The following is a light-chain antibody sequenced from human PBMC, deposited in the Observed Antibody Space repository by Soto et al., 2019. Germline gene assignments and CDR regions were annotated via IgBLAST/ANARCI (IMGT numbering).Light chain of an antibody. V-gene: IGLV3-21*02. J-gene: IGLJ1*01. CDR1: NIGSRS. CDR2: DDR. CDR3: QVWDSTSDHYV. Sequence: SYELTQPPSVSGAPGQTASITCGGNNIGSRSVHSYPQKPGQAPLLVVYDDRDRPSGIPERFAGSNSGNTATLTISRVEAGDEADYYCQVWDSTSDHYVFGTGTKVTV.